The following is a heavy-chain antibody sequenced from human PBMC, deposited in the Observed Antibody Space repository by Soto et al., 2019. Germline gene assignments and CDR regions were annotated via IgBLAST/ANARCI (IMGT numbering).Heavy chain of an antibody. Sequence: GGSLRLSCAASGFRFSDFYMTWIRQAPGKGLEWVSYISTSGTNEFYADSVKGRFIISRDNAQNSLFLQMNTLRPEDSAIYYCARVAYWGPGTRSPSPQ. CDR3: ARVAY. CDR1: GFRFSDFY. V-gene: IGHV3-11*04. CDR2: ISTSGTNE. J-gene: IGHJ4*02.